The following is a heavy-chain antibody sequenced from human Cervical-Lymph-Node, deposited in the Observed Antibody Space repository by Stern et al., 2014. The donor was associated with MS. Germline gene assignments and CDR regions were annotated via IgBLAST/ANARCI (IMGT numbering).Heavy chain of an antibody. CDR3: ARARVGDYARSPHLDS. J-gene: IGHJ4*02. CDR1: GFTFSHYS. D-gene: IGHD4-17*01. CDR2: ISNSSTHT. Sequence: EVQLVESGGGLVKPGESLRLSCDASGFTFSHYSINWVRQAPGKGLELISSISNSSTHTYCADSVEGRFTISRDSAKDSVSLHMVSLRAEDTAVYYCARARVGDYARSPHLDSWGQGTLVTVSS. V-gene: IGHV3-21*01.